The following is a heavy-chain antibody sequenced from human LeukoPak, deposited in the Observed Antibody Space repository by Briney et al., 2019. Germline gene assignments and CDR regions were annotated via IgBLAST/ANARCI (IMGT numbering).Heavy chain of an antibody. CDR3: ARDPAGYYYGSGSSYFDY. CDR1: GFTFSNYW. J-gene: IGHJ4*02. Sequence: GGSLRLSCAASGFTFSNYWMHWVRQAPGKGLVWVSRIDVAGTTTSYADSVRGRFTISRDNAKNTLYLQMNSLRVEDTAIYYCARDPAGYYYGSGSSYFDYWGLGTLVTVSS. D-gene: IGHD3-10*01. CDR2: IDVAGTTT. V-gene: IGHV3-74*01.